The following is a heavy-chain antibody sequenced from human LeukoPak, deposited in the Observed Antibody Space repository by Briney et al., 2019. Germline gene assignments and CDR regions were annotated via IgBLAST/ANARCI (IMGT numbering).Heavy chain of an antibody. D-gene: IGHD4-17*01. V-gene: IGHV1-69*01. J-gene: IGHJ4*02. Sequence: ASVKVSCKASGGTFSSYAISWVRQAPGQGLEWMGGIIPIFGTANYAQKFQGRVTITADESTSTAYMELSSLRSEDTAVYYCARCMTTVTTANFDYWGQGTLVTVSS. CDR1: GGTFSSYA. CDR2: IIPIFGTA. CDR3: ARCMTTVTTANFDY.